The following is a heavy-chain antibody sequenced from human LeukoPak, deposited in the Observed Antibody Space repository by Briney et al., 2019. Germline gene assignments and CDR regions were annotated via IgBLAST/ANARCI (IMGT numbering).Heavy chain of an antibody. D-gene: IGHD6-6*01. J-gene: IGHJ6*03. CDR2: ISGSGGST. CDR1: GFTFSSYA. V-gene: IGHV3-23*01. Sequence: GSLRLSCAASGFTFSSYAMSWVRQAPGKGLEWVSAISGSGGSTYYADSVKGRFTISRDNAKNSLYLQMNSLRAEDTAVYYCARVSSIAARAMDVWGKGTTVTVSS. CDR3: ARVSSIAARAMDV.